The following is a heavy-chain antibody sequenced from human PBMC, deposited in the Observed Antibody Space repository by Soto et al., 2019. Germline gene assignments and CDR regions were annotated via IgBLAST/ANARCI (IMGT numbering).Heavy chain of an antibody. D-gene: IGHD2-2*01. CDR1: GDSISTPHYY. J-gene: IGHJ5*02. CDR2: IYYNGNT. Sequence: PSETLSLTCTVSGDSISTPHYYWSWIRQPPGKGLEWIGYIYYNGNTYYNPSLKSRVSISIDTSKNQFSLKLTSVTAADTALYYCAKERGTSPLDPWGQGTLVTVSS. V-gene: IGHV4-30-4*01. CDR3: AKERGTSPLDP.